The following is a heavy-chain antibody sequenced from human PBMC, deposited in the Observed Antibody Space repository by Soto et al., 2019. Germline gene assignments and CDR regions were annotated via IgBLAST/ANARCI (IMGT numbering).Heavy chain of an antibody. CDR2: VSHDGRNT. CDR3: AKEGRQWLVTSDFNY. J-gene: IGHJ4*02. Sequence: VQLVESGGGVVQPGSSLRLYCAASGFTFSDYAMHWVRQAPGKGLEWVAVVSHDGRNTHYADSVKGRFTISRDSSKNTGSLEMTSLRAEDTAVYYCAKEGRQWLVTSDFNYWGQGALVTVSS. V-gene: IGHV3-30*18. D-gene: IGHD6-19*01. CDR1: GFTFSDYA.